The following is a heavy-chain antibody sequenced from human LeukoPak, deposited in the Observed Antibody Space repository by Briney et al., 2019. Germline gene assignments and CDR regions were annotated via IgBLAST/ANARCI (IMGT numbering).Heavy chain of an antibody. CDR3: ARDSSPPRLGDHDFWSGYYHGGFDP. V-gene: IGHV3-21*01. CDR2: ISSSSSYI. J-gene: IGHJ5*02. Sequence: GGSLRLSCAASGFTFSSYSMNWVRQAPGKGLEWVSSISSSSSYIYYADSVKGRFTISRDNAKNSLYLQMNSLRAEDTAVYYCARDSSPPRLGDHDFWSGYYHGGFDPWGQGTLVTVSS. CDR1: GFTFSSYS. D-gene: IGHD3-3*01.